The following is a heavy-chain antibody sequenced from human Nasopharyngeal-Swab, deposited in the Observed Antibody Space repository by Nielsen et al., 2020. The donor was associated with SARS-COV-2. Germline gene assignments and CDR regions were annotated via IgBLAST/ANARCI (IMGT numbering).Heavy chain of an antibody. J-gene: IGHJ3*02. Sequence: GGSLRLSCAASGFTFSSYAMHWVRQAPGKGLEWVAVISYDGSNKYYADSVKGRFTISRDNSKNTLYLQMNSLRAEDTAAYYCARVGVIYGSGAFDIWGQGTMVTVSS. CDR2: ISYDGSNK. CDR1: GFTFSSYA. V-gene: IGHV3-30-3*01. CDR3: ARVGVIYGSGAFDI. D-gene: IGHD3-10*01.